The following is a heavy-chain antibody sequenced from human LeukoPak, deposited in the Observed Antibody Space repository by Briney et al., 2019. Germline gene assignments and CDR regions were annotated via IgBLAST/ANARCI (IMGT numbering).Heavy chain of an antibody. V-gene: IGHV3-43*01. CDR1: GFTFDDYT. D-gene: IGHD3-22*01. CDR3: AKDSSSGSLDI. Sequence: GGSLRLSCAASGFTFDDYTMHWVRQAPGKGLEWVSLISWDGGSTYYADSVKGRSTISRDNSKNSLYLQMNSLRTEDTALYYCAKDSSSGSLDIWGQGTMVTVSS. CDR2: ISWDGGST. J-gene: IGHJ3*02.